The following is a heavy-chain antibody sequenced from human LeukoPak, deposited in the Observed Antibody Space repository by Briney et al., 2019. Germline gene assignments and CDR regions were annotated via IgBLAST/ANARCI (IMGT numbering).Heavy chain of an antibody. D-gene: IGHD3-22*01. Sequence: PSETLSLTCTVYGGSFSGYYWSWIRQPPGKGLEWIGEINHNGSTNYNPSLKSRVTISVDTSKNQFSLKLSSVTAADTAVYYCASLTASSGCHDYWGQGTLVTVSS. CDR3: ASLTASSGCHDY. CDR2: INHNGST. CDR1: GGSFSGYY. V-gene: IGHV4-34*01. J-gene: IGHJ4*02.